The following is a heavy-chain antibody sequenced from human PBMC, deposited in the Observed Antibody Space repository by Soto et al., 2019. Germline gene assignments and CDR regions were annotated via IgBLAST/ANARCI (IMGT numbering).Heavy chain of an antibody. V-gene: IGHV3-48*01. J-gene: IGHJ6*02. CDR1: GFTFSSYS. Sequence: GGSLRLSCAASGFTFSSYSMNWVRQAPGKGLEWVSYISSSSNTIYYADSVKGRFTISRDNAKNTLYLQMNSLRAEDTAVYYCAKDVNYYYYGMDVWGQGTTVTVSS. CDR2: ISSSSNTI. CDR3: AKDVNYYYYGMDV.